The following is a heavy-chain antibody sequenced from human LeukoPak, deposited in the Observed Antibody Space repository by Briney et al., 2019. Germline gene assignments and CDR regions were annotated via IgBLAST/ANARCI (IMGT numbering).Heavy chain of an antibody. CDR1: GYTFTGYY. J-gene: IGHJ4*02. CDR3: ARAETTLLLNY. D-gene: IGHD4-11*01. V-gene: IGHV1-2*02. Sequence: ASVKVSCKASGYTFTGYYIHWVRQAPGQGLEWMGWINPNNGGTNYAQKFQGRVTMTRDTSISTAYMELRSLTSDDTAVYYCARAETTLLLNYWGQGTLVTVSS. CDR2: INPNNGGT.